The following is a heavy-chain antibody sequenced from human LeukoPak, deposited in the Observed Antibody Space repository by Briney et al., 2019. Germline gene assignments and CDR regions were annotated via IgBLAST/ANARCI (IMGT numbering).Heavy chain of an antibody. J-gene: IGHJ4*02. D-gene: IGHD3-22*01. V-gene: IGHV4-39*01. CDR1: GGSISSSSYY. CDR2: IYYSGST. Sequence: PSETLSLTCTVSGGSISSSSYYWGWIRQPPGKGLEWIGSIYYSGSTYYNPSLKSRVTTSVDTSKNQFSLKLSSVTAADTAVYYCARQGYYYDSSGYYYPLSFDYWGQGTLVTVSS. CDR3: ARQGYYYDSSGYYYPLSFDY.